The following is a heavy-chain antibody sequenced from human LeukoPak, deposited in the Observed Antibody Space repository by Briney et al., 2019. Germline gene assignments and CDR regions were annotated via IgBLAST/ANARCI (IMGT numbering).Heavy chain of an antibody. J-gene: IGHJ6*02. CDR2: IYYSGST. Sequence: SETLSLTCTVSAGSISSYYWSWIRQPPGKGLEWIGYIYYSGSTNYNPSLKSRVTISVDTSKNQFSLKLSSVTAADTAVYYCAGSYYYYGMDVWGQGTSVTVSS. CDR3: AGSYYYYGMDV. CDR1: AGSISSYY. V-gene: IGHV4-59*01.